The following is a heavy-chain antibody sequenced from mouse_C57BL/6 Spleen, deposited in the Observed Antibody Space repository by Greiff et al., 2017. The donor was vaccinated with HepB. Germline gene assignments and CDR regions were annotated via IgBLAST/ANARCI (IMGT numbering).Heavy chain of an antibody. CDR2: IYPRSGNT. D-gene: IGHD2-3*01. J-gene: IGHJ3*01. Sequence: VQLQQSGAELARPGASVKLSCKASGYTFTSYGISWVKQRTGQGLEWIGEIYPRSGNTYYNEKFKGKATLTADKSSSTAYMELRSLTSEDSAVYFCAGSGDGYCVFAYWGQGTLVTVSA. CDR3: AGSGDGYCVFAY. CDR1: GYTFTSYG. V-gene: IGHV1-81*01.